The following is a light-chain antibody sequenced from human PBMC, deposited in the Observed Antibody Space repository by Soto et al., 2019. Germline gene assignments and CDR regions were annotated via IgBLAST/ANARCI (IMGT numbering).Light chain of an antibody. CDR2: WAS. CDR3: QQYFSAPFT. Sequence: DIVMTQSPDSLAVSLGERATINCKSSQRGLYRSLNKTYLAWYQQKPGQPPRLLIYWASGRESGVPDRFSGSGSGTDFTLTISSLQAADVAVYYCQQYFSAPFTFGPGTKVDIK. J-gene: IGKJ3*01. CDR1: QRGLYRSLNKTY. V-gene: IGKV4-1*01.